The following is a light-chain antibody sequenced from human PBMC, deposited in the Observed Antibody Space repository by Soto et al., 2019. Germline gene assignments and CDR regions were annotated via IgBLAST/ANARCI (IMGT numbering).Light chain of an antibody. CDR3: QQYDIYSWT. J-gene: IGKJ1*01. Sequence: IQMTQSPSTLSASVGDRVTITCRASQSIGSWLAWYQQKPVKAPKLLIYKASSLESGVPSRFSGSGSGTEFTLTISSLQPDDFATYYCQQYDIYSWTFGQGTKVDIK. V-gene: IGKV1-5*03. CDR1: QSIGSW. CDR2: KAS.